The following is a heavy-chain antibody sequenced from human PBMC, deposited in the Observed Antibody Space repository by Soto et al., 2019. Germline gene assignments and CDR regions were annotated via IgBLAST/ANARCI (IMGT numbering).Heavy chain of an antibody. V-gene: IGHV4-34*01. CDR3: ARDLHRQLNWYFDL. J-gene: IGHJ2*01. Sequence: QVQLQQWGAGLLKPSETLSLTCAVYGGSFSGYYWSWIRQPPGKGLEWIGEINHSGSTNYNPSLKSRVTISVDTSKNLFSLKLSSVTAADTAVYYCARDLHRQLNWYFDLWGRGTLVTVSS. D-gene: IGHD1-1*01. CDR1: GGSFSGYY. CDR2: INHSGST.